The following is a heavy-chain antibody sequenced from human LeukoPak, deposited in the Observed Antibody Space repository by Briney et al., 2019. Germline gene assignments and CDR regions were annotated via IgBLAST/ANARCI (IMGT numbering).Heavy chain of an antibody. V-gene: IGHV4-38-2*02. CDR1: GYSISSGYY. CDR2: IYHSGST. CDR3: ARRSGYYGRMSDY. D-gene: IGHD3-22*01. Sequence: SETLSLTCTVSGYSISSGYYWGWIRQPPGKGLEWIGSIYHSGSTYYNPSLKSRVTISVDTSKNQFSLKLSSVTAADTAVYYCARRSGYYGRMSDYWGQGTLVTVSS. J-gene: IGHJ4*02.